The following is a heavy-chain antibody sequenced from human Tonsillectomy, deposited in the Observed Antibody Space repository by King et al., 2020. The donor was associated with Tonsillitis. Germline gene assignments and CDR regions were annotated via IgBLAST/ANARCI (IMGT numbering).Heavy chain of an antibody. V-gene: IGHV4-39*01. CDR3: AGHEGSSYFRPEWYFEL. CDR1: RGSISTTSDY. D-gene: IGHD1-26*01. J-gene: IGHJ2*01. CDR2: IYYSGST. Sequence: QLQESGPGLVKPSETLSLTCTVSRGSISTTSDYWGWIRQPPGKGLEWIGSIYYSGSTYYNPSLKSRVTLSVDTSKNQFSLNLRSVTAADTAVYYCAGHEGSSYFRPEWYFELWGRGTLVTVSS.